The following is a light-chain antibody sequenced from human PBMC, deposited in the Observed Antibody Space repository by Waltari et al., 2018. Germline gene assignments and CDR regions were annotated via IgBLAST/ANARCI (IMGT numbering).Light chain of an antibody. J-gene: IGKJ5*01. Sequence: DIQLTQSPSFLSASVGDRVTITCRASQGINSYLAWYQQKPGKAPKLLIYDASTLQSGVPPRFSGSGSGTEFTLTISSLQPEDFATYYGQQLNNYPITFGQGTRLDI. CDR3: QQLNNYPIT. V-gene: IGKV1-9*01. CDR2: DAS. CDR1: QGINSY.